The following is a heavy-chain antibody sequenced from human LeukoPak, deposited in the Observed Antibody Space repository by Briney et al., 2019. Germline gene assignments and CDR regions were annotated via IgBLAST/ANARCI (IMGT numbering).Heavy chain of an antibody. D-gene: IGHD6-13*01. CDR3: IGARGVSAAGVFDY. Sequence: PGGSLRLSCAASGFTFSRYWMSWVRQAPGKGLEWVANIKQDGSEKDYVDSVKGRFTISRDNAKNSLYLQMNSLTAEDTAVYYCIGARGVSAAGVFDYWGQGTLVTVSS. CDR2: IKQDGSEK. CDR1: GFTFSRYW. V-gene: IGHV3-7*01. J-gene: IGHJ4*02.